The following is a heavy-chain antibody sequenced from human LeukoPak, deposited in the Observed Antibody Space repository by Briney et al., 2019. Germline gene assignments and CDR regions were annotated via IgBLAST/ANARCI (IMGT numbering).Heavy chain of an antibody. CDR1: GYTFTGYY. J-gene: IGHJ3*02. CDR3: ARVANSGYYPHDAFDI. CDR2: INPNSGGT. V-gene: IGHV1-2*02. D-gene: IGHD3-22*01. Sequence: ASVKVSCKASGYTFTGYYMHWVRQVPGQGLEWMGWINPNSGGTNYAQKFQGRVTMTRDTSISTAYMELSRLRSDDTAVYYCARVANSGYYPHDAFDIWGQGTMVTVSS.